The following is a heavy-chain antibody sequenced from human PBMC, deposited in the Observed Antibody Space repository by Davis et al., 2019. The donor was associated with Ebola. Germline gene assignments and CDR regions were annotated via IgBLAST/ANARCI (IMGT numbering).Heavy chain of an antibody. CDR1: GFTVKNNY. V-gene: IGHV3-53*01. Sequence: PGGSLRLSCAASGFTVKNNYMNWVRQPPGKGLEWVSVIYSGGSTYNADSVKGRFTISRDNSKNTLYLQMNSLRAEDTAVYYCAREGPRGGTDAFDIWGQGTMVTVSS. CDR3: AREGPRGGTDAFDI. CDR2: IYSGGST. J-gene: IGHJ3*02. D-gene: IGHD3-16*01.